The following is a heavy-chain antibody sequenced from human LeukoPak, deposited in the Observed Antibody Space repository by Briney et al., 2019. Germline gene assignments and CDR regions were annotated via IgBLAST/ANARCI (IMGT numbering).Heavy chain of an antibody. Sequence: SETLSLTCSVSGYSISSGYYWGWIRQSPGKGLEWIGCIHNSGGTHYKTSLKRRVTISVDTSKNQFSLKLSSVTAADTAVYYCARDVYYYDSSGYYGFDYWGQGTLVTVSS. J-gene: IGHJ4*02. CDR2: IHNSGGT. V-gene: IGHV4-38-2*02. CDR1: GYSISSGYY. D-gene: IGHD3-22*01. CDR3: ARDVYYYDSSGYYGFDY.